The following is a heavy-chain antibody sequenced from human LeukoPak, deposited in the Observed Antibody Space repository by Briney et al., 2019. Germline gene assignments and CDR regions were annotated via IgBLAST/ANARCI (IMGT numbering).Heavy chain of an antibody. J-gene: IGHJ3*02. Sequence: PSETLSLTCTVSGGSLSSYYWSWIRQPPGKGLEWIGYIYYSGSTNYNPSLKSRVTMSVDTSKNQFSLKLSSVTAADTAVYYCSRDGSSSDWSAFDIWGQGTMVTVSS. CDR3: SRDGSSSDWSAFDI. V-gene: IGHV4-59*12. CDR1: GGSLSSYY. CDR2: IYYSGST. D-gene: IGHD6-25*01.